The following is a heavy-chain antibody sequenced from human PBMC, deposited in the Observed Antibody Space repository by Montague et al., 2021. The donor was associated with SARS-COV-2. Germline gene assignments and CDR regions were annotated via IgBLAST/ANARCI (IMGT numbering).Heavy chain of an antibody. Sequence: SETLSLTCTVSGDSVSTGRHYWNWLRQPPGKGLEWIGYIFHSSSSNPNPSLESPVDMSIDTSNSQFPLTLTSATAADTAVYYWAGSSVAVSAIPLLESGGQGALVIVSS. D-gene: IGHD3-3*01. V-gene: IGHV4-61*01. J-gene: IGHJ1*01. CDR3: AGSSVAVSAIPLLES. CDR1: GDSVSTGRHY. CDR2: IFHSSSS.